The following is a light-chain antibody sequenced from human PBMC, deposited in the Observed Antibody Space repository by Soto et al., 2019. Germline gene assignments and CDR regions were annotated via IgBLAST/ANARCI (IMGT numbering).Light chain of an antibody. Sequence: IQLTQSPSSLSASVGDRVTITCRASQDISSHLAWYQQKPGKAPKLLIYAASTLQSWFPSRFSGSGSRTDFTLTISSLQPEDFATYYCQQFIFYPLTFGQGTKVEVK. CDR3: QQFIFYPLT. V-gene: IGKV1-9*01. CDR1: QDISSH. J-gene: IGKJ1*01. CDR2: AAS.